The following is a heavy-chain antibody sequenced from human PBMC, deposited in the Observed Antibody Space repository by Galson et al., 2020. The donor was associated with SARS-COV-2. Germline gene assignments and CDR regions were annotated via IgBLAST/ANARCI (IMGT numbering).Heavy chain of an antibody. V-gene: IGHV4-59*01. D-gene: IGHD5-18*01. CDR1: GGSISSYY. CDR3: ARGGYSYGLWGPYYYGMDV. Sequence: SETLSLTCTVSGGSISSYYWSWIRQPPGKGLEWIGNIHYSGSTNYNPSLKSRVTISVDTSKNQFSLKLSSVTAADTAVYYCARGGYSYGLWGPYYYGMDVWGQGTTVTVSS. CDR2: IHYSGST. J-gene: IGHJ6*02.